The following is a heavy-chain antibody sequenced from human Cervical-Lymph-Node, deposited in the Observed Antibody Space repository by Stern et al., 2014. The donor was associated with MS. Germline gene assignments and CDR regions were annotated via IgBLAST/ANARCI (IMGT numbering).Heavy chain of an antibody. D-gene: IGHD2-21*02. CDR1: GFTFSAYY. Sequence: VQLVESGGGLVKPGGSLRLSCAASGFTFSAYYMSWIRQAQGKGLEWVSYISSSGSTICSADSVKGRFTISRDNAKNSLYLQMNRLRAEDTAVYYCARGGCGGDCYHDAFDIWGQGTMVTVSS. CDR3: ARGGCGGDCYHDAFDI. J-gene: IGHJ3*02. V-gene: IGHV3-11*01. CDR2: ISSSGSTI.